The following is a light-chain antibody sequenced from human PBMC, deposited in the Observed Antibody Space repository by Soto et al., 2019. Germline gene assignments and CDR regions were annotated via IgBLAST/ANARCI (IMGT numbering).Light chain of an antibody. CDR2: AAS. V-gene: IGKV1-39*01. Sequence: DIQMTQSPSSLSASLGDRVTITCRASQTISNYLNWYQQKSGRAPELLVYAASNLQSGVPSRFTGSGSGTHFTLTISGLEPADFATYFCQQSYNTPITCGQGTRRAIK. J-gene: IGKJ5*01. CDR1: QTISNY. CDR3: QQSYNTPIT.